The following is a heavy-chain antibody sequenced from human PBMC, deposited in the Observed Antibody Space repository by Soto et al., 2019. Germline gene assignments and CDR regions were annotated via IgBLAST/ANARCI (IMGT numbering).Heavy chain of an antibody. CDR1: RFTFRDSW. J-gene: IGHJ4*02. V-gene: IGHV3-15*01. D-gene: IGHD1-1*01. CDR3: TTGVSNCWYNFDF. CDR2: IKREIDGGTT. Sequence: EGQLVESGGDLVKPGRSLRLSCAASRFTFRDSWMSWVRQAPGKGLEWVGRIKREIDGGTTDYAAPVKGRFTISRDDSENTLYLQMNNLSTEDTAIYYCTTGVSNCWYNFDFWGQGTLVTVSP.